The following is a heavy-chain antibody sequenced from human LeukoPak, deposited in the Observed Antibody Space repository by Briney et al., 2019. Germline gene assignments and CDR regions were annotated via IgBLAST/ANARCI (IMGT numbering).Heavy chain of an antibody. V-gene: IGHV4-59*01. J-gene: IGHJ4*02. D-gene: IGHD5-18*01. CDR3: ARVDTAMPTPSFDY. Sequence: SETLSLTCTVSGGSISSYYWSWIRQPPGKGLEWIGYIYYSGSTNHNPSLKSRVTISVDTSKNQFSLKLSSVTAADTAVYYCARVDTAMPTPSFDYWGQGTLVTVSS. CDR2: IYYSGST. CDR1: GGSISSYY.